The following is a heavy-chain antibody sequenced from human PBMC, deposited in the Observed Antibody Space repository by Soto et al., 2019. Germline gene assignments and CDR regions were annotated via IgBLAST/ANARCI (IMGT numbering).Heavy chain of an antibody. CDR3: VKYYYDTSGLNWFDP. CDR1: GASITSDDFY. J-gene: IGHJ5*02. Sequence: SETLSLTCTVSGASITSDDFYCSWIRQHPGKGLEWIGYMYHSGNTYYNPSLRGRLTMSLDTSKNQFSLKLTSVTAADTAVYYCVKYYYDTSGLNWFDPWGPGTLFTVSS. D-gene: IGHD3-22*01. V-gene: IGHV4-31*03. CDR2: MYHSGNT.